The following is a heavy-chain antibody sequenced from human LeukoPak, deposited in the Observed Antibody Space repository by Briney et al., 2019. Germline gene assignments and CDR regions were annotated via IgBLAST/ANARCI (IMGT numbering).Heavy chain of an antibody. D-gene: IGHD3-10*01. CDR2: IYYTGIT. Sequence: PSETLSLTCSVSGGSIISYYWSWIRQPPGKGLEWIGYIYYTGITKYSPSLTSRVTISVDTSKNQFSLKPTSVTAADTAVYYCTRHAPVPVIGHGMGVWGQGTTVTVSS. V-gene: IGHV4-59*08. J-gene: IGHJ6*02. CDR1: GGSIISYY. CDR3: TRHAPVPVIGHGMGV.